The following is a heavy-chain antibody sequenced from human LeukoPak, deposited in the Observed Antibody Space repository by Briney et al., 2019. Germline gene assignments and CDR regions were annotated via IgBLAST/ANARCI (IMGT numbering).Heavy chain of an antibody. CDR1: GFTFNNYG. D-gene: IGHD3-10*01. J-gene: IGHJ4*02. CDR3: ARGSYGSGSYTFDY. CDR2: VRYNGNNQ. V-gene: IGHV3-30*02. Sequence: PGGSLRLSCAASGFTFNNYGMHWVRQAPGKGLEWVAFVRYNGNNQYYADSVKGRFTISRDNAKNSLYLQMNSLRAEDTAVYYCARGSYGSGSYTFDYWGQGTLVTVSS.